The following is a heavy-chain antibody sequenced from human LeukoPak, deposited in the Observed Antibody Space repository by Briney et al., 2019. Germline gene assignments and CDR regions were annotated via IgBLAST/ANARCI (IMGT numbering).Heavy chain of an antibody. D-gene: IGHD3-22*01. J-gene: IGHJ4*02. V-gene: IGHV4-59*08. CDR3: ARHSSGYLSYFDY. CDR2: IYYTGST. Sequence: SETLSLTCSVSGGSISSLYWSWIRKPPGKGLEWIGYIYYTGSTNYNPSLKSRVTMFVDMSKNQFSLKVSSVTAADTAVYYCARHSSGYLSYFDYWGQGTLVPVSS. CDR1: GGSISSLY.